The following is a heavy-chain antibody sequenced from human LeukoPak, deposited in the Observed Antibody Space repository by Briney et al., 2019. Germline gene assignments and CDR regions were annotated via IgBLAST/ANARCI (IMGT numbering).Heavy chain of an antibody. CDR2: ISSSSSYI. V-gene: IGHV3-21*01. CDR3: ARASWFGELFPHYFDY. D-gene: IGHD3-10*01. J-gene: IGHJ4*02. CDR1: GFTFNSYS. Sequence: GGSLRLSCAASGFTFNSYSMNWVRQAPGKGLEGVSSISSSSSYIYYADSVKGRFTISRDNAKNSLYLQMNSLRAEDTAVYYCARASWFGELFPHYFDYWGQGTLVTVSS.